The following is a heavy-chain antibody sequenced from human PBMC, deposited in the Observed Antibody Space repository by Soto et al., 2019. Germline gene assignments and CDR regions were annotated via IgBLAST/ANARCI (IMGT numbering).Heavy chain of an antibody. CDR1: GYTFTSYY. Sequence: GASVKVSCKASGYTFTSYYMHWVRQAPGHGFEWLGIINPSGGYTTYAQRFQGRVTINADKSTSTAYMELSSLRSEDTAVYYCARARIAAAGFNNNCFGPWGQGTLVTVSS. V-gene: IGHV1-46*01. D-gene: IGHD6-13*01. CDR2: INPSGGYT. J-gene: IGHJ5*02. CDR3: ARARIAAAGFNNNCFGP.